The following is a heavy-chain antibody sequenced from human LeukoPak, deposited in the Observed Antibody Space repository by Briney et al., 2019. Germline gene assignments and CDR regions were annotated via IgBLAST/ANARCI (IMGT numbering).Heavy chain of an antibody. Sequence: SETLSLTCAVYGGSFSGYYWSWIRQPPGKGLEWIGEINHSGSTNYNPSLKSRVTISVDTSKNQFSLKLSSVTAADTAVYYCAREGLRYFDPESDAFDIWGQGTMVTVSS. CDR2: INHSGST. J-gene: IGHJ3*02. V-gene: IGHV4-34*01. D-gene: IGHD3-9*01. CDR1: GGSFSGYY. CDR3: AREGLRYFDPESDAFDI.